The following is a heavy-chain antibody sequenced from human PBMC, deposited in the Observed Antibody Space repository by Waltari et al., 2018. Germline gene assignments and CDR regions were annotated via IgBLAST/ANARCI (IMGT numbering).Heavy chain of an antibody. D-gene: IGHD3-22*01. V-gene: IGHV1-3*01. CDR3: ATNVWLPNLNFDS. J-gene: IGHJ4*02. CDR2: INPGNGNT. Sequence: QVQLVQSGAAVKEPGASVTVSCKASGYTFTTFARHWVRPAPGQGLEWMGWINPGNGNTKYSQKFQARVTITRDTFASTVYMDLRSLRSEDTAVYFCATNVWLPNLNFDSWGQGTLVTVSS. CDR1: GYTFTTFA.